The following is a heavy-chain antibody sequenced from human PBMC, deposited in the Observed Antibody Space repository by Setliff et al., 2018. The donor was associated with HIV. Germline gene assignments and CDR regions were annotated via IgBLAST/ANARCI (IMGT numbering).Heavy chain of an antibody. CDR2: INPNSGGT. Sequence: ASVKVSCKASGYTFTGYYMHWVRQAPGQGLEWMGRINPNSGGTNYAQKFQGRVTMTRDTSISTAYMELSRLRSDDTAVYYCARNYYDSSGYRHYYYYYYMDVWGKGTTVTVSS. D-gene: IGHD3-22*01. V-gene: IGHV1-2*06. CDR3: ARNYYDSSGYRHYYYYYYMDV. CDR1: GYTFTGYY. J-gene: IGHJ6*03.